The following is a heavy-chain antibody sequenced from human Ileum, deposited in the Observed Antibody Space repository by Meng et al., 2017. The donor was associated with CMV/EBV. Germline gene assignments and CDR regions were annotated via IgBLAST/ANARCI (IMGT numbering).Heavy chain of an antibody. V-gene: IGHV3-7*01. CDR3: VREDIVVFDY. CDR1: GFTYSNFW. CDR2: IKQDGSAT. Sequence: GESLKISCAVSGFTYSNFWMSWVRQSPGMGLEWVANIKQDGSATYYADSVKGRFTISRDNAKNSLYLQMDNLRADDTAVYYCVREDIVVFDYWGQGKLVTGAS. J-gene: IGHJ4*02. D-gene: IGHD2-15*01.